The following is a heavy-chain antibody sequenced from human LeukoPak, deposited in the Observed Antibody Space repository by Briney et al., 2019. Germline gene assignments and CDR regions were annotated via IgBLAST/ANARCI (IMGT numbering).Heavy chain of an antibody. Sequence: SQTLSLTCVISGDSVSSNSAAWNWIRQSPSRGLEWLGRTYYRSEWYNDYAVSVKSRITINPDTSKNQFSLHLNSVTPEDTAVYYCLRVGVEATRYYDYWGQGTLVTVSS. CDR3: LRVGVEATRYYDY. CDR2: TYYRSEWYN. D-gene: IGHD1-26*01. CDR1: GDSVSSNSAA. J-gene: IGHJ4*02. V-gene: IGHV6-1*01.